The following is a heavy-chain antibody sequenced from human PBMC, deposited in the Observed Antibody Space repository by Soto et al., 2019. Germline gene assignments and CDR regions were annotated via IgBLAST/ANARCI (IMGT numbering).Heavy chain of an antibody. CDR3: AKPMVAGDYRLNYFDY. D-gene: IGHD4-17*01. CDR2: ISYDGSKK. J-gene: IGHJ4*02. Sequence: QVQLVESGGGVVQSGRSLRLSCAVSGFTFSNYGMHWVRQAPGRGLEWVGTISYDGSKKNYADSVKGRFTISRDNSTNTLYLQMSSLTLEDTAVYYCAKPMVAGDYRLNYFDYWGQGTLVTVSS. CDR1: GFTFSNYG. V-gene: IGHV3-30*18.